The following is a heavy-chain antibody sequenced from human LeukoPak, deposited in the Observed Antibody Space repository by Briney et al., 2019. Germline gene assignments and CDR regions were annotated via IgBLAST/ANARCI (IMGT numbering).Heavy chain of an antibody. CDR1: GFTFKDYG. J-gene: IGHJ6*02. Sequence: PGGSLRLSCAATGFTFKDYGMHWVRQPPGKGLEWDSGINWNGGGTDYADPVKGRFTISRDNAKNSLYLQMTSLRPEDTALYYCAKHLRATNTYIFFGLDVWGQGTTVTVSS. CDR3: AKHLRATNTYIFFGLDV. V-gene: IGHV3-9*01. D-gene: IGHD1-26*01. CDR2: INWNGGGT.